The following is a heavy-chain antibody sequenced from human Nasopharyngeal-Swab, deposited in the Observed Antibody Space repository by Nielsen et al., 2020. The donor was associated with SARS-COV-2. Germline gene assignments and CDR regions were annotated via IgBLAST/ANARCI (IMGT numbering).Heavy chain of an antibody. D-gene: IGHD6-19*01. CDR2: FDPEDGET. CDR3: ATEPIPGIAVAGTHYYYYYGMDV. J-gene: IGHJ6*02. Sequence: ASVKVSCKVSGYTLTELSMHWVRQAPGKGLEWMGGFDPEDGETIYAQKFQGRVTMTEDTSTDTAYMELSSLRSEETAVYYCATEPIPGIAVAGTHYYYYYGMDVWGQGTTVTVSS. CDR1: GYTLTELS. V-gene: IGHV1-24*01.